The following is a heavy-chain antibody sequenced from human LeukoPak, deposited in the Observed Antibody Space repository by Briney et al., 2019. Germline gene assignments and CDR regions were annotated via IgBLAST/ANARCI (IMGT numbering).Heavy chain of an antibody. CDR3: VKVRHSGGFYAFDY. Sequence: GGSLRLSCAASGFTFDDYAVHWVRQAPGKGLEWVSGISWEKNSIGYGDSVKGRFPISRDNAKKSLYLQMDSLRVEDTALYYCVKVRHSGGFYAFDYWGQGTPVTVSS. CDR1: GFTFDDYA. J-gene: IGHJ4*02. V-gene: IGHV3-9*01. CDR2: ISWEKNSI. D-gene: IGHD3-22*01.